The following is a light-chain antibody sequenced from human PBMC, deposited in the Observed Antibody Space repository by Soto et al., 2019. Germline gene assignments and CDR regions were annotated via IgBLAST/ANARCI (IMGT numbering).Light chain of an antibody. CDR1: QSVSSN. J-gene: IGKJ1*01. V-gene: IGKV3D-15*01. CDR3: QQYNTYPWT. Sequence: EIVMTQSPATLSVSPGERATLSCRASQSVSSNLAWYQQKPGQAPRLLIYGASNRATGIPDRFSGSGSGTDFTLTISRLEPDDFATYYCQQYNTYPWTFGQGTKVDIK. CDR2: GAS.